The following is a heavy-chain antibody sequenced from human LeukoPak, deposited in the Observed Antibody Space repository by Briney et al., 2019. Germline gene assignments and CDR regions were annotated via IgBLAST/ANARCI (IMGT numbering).Heavy chain of an antibody. CDR1: GGTFSIYA. J-gene: IGHJ4*02. CDR3: ARVYGYSSSWYAPRSYFDY. D-gene: IGHD6-13*01. CDR2: IIPIFGTA. Sequence: GASVKVSCKASGGTFSIYAISWVRQAPGQGLEWMGGIIPIFGTANYAQKFQGRVTITADESTSTAYMELSSLRSEDTAVYYCARVYGYSSSWYAPRSYFDYWGQGTLVTVSS. V-gene: IGHV1-69*13.